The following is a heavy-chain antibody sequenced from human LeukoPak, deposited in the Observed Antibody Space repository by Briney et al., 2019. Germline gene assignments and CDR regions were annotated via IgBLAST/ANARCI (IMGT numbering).Heavy chain of an antibody. CDR2: IIPIFGTA. J-gene: IGHJ6*03. Sequence: SVKVSCKASGYTFTSYDINWVRQAPGQGLEWMGGIIPIFGTANYAQKFQGRVTITTDESTSTAYMELSSLRSEDTAVYYCARVNPETYDFWSGDYYYYMDVWGKGTTVTVSS. D-gene: IGHD3-3*01. CDR1: GYTFTSYD. CDR3: ARVNPETYDFWSGDYYYYMDV. V-gene: IGHV1-69*05.